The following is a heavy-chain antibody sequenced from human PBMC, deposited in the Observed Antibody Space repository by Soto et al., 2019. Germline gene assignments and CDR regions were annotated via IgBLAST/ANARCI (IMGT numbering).Heavy chain of an antibody. Sequence: QVQLQESGPGLVKPSGTLSLTCAVSGGSISSSNWWSWVRQPPGKGLEWIGEIYHSGSTNYNPSLKSRVTPSVDKSKTQFSLKLSSVIAADTAVYYCARVSGSYYYGMDVWGQGTTVTVSS. J-gene: IGHJ6*02. CDR3: ARVSGSYYYGMDV. V-gene: IGHV4-4*02. CDR1: GGSISSSNW. CDR2: IYHSGST. D-gene: IGHD1-26*01.